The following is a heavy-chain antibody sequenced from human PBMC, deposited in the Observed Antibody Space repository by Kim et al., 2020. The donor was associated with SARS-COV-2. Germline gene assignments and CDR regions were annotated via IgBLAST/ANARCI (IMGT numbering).Heavy chain of an antibody. Sequence: ASVKVSCKASGYTFTSYGISWVRQAPGQGLEWMGWISAYNGNTNYAQKLQGRVTMTTDTSTSTAYMELRSLRSDDTAVYYCARDYPNWNYPYRAFDIWGQGTMVTVSS. CDR1: GYTFTSYG. CDR2: ISAYNGNT. D-gene: IGHD1-7*01. CDR3: ARDYPNWNYPYRAFDI. J-gene: IGHJ3*02. V-gene: IGHV1-18*01.